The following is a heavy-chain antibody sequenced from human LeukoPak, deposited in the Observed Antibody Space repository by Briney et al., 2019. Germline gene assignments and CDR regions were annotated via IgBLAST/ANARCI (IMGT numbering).Heavy chain of an antibody. V-gene: IGHV3-7*01. J-gene: IGHJ6*02. D-gene: IGHD5-18*01. CDR2: IKQDGSEK. CDR1: GFTFSSYW. CDR3: ARVGGYSYGYVYYYYGMDV. Sequence: GGSLRLSCAASGFTFSSYWMSWVRQAPGKGLEWVANIKQDGSEKYYVDSVKGRFTISRDNAKNSLYLQMNSLRAEDTAVYYCARVGGYSYGYVYYYYGMDVWGQGTLVTVSS.